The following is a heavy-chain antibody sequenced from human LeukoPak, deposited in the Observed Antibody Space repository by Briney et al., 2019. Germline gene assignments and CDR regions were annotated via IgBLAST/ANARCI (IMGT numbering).Heavy chain of an antibody. CDR3: AKDLMVIIVSGAFDI. J-gene: IGHJ3*02. Sequence: GGSLRLSCAASGFIFSSHGMNWVRQAPGKGLEWVSGISPSGDITYYADSVKGRFTISRDNSKNTLYLQMNSLRAEDTALYYCAKDLMVIIVSGAFDIWGQGTMVTVSS. D-gene: IGHD3-3*01. CDR2: ISPSGDIT. CDR1: GFIFSSHG. V-gene: IGHV3-23*01.